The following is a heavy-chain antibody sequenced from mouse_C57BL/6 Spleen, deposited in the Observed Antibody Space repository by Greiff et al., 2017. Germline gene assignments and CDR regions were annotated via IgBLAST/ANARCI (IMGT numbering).Heavy chain of an antibody. D-gene: IGHD1-1*01. CDR3: ARDEVVARDYFDY. V-gene: IGHV1-81*01. J-gene: IGHJ2*01. CDR1: GYTFTSYG. CDR2: IYPRSGNT. Sequence: VQLQQSGAELARPGASVKLSCKASGYTFTSYGISWVKQRTGQGLEWIGEIYPRSGNTYYNEKFKGKATLTADKSSSTAYMELRSLTSEDSAVYFCARDEVVARDYFDYWGQGTTLTVSS.